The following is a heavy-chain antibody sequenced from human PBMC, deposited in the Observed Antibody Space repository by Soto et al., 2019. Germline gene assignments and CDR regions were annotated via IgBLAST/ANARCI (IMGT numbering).Heavy chain of an antibody. D-gene: IGHD2-2*01. CDR3: ARDPCISTTCYHDY. J-gene: IGHJ4*02. Sequence: QVQLVQSGAEVKKPGSSVKVSCKASGGTFNSFAFSWVRQAHGQGLEWMGGIIPIFGTANYAHKFQGRVTMNADESTGTTYLEVSSLRSEATALYYCARDPCISTTCYHDYWGQGTLVTVSS. CDR1: GGTFNSFA. V-gene: IGHV1-69*12. CDR2: IIPIFGTA.